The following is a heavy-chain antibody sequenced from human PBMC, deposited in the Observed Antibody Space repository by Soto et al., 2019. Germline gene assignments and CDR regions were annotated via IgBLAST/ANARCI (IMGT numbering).Heavy chain of an antibody. CDR3: ARTGGDDFWSGYYFGNYYYGMDV. Sequence: ASVKVSCKASGYTFTSYDVNWVRQATGQGLERMGWMNPNSGNTGYAQKFQGRVTMTRNTSISTAYMELSSLRSEDTAVYYCARTGGDDFWSGYYFGNYYYGMDVWGQGTTVTVSS. CDR2: MNPNSGNT. CDR1: GYTFTSYD. V-gene: IGHV1-8*01. D-gene: IGHD3-3*01. J-gene: IGHJ6*02.